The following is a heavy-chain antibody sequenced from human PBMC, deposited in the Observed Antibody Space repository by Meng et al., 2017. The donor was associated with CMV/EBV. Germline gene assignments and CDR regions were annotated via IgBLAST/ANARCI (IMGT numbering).Heavy chain of an antibody. J-gene: IGHJ4*02. CDR3: ARGSTSVTMIVVVFTAASLAYDS. CDR1: GGSFSGYD. Sequence: SETLSPTFAVYGGSFSGYDWTWIRQSPGKGLEWIGEINHRGSTNYNPSLKSRLTISLDTSKNQLSLKLKSVTAADTAVYYCARGSTSVTMIVVVFTAASLAYDSWGQGTLVTVSS. CDR2: INHRGST. V-gene: IGHV4-34*01. D-gene: IGHD3-22*01.